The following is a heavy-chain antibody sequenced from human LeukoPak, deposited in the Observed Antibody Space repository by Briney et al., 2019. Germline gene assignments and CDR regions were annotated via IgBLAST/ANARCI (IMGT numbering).Heavy chain of an antibody. V-gene: IGHV1-69*13. CDR1: GGTFSSYA. J-gene: IGHJ1*01. CDR3: ASSTYDRSGSQH. CDR2: IIPIFGTA. D-gene: IGHD3-22*01. Sequence: ASVKVSCKASGGTFSSYAISWVRQAPGQGLEWMGGIIPIFGTANYAQKFQGRVTITADESTSTAYMELSSLRSEDTAVYYCASSTYDRSGSQHWGQGTLSPSPQ.